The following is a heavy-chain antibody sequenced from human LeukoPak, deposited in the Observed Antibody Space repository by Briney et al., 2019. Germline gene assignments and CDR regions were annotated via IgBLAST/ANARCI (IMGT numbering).Heavy chain of an antibody. CDR1: GFTFSSCA. D-gene: IGHD6-19*01. CDR3: AKGYSSGWRTYFDY. V-gene: IGHV3-23*01. Sequence: GGSPRLSCAASGFTFSSCAMSWVRQAPGKGLEWVSGIISTGGSTYYADSVKGRFTISRDNSKSTLSLQMDSLRAEDTAVYYCAKGYSSGWRTYFDYWGQGTLVTVSS. CDR2: IISTGGST. J-gene: IGHJ4*02.